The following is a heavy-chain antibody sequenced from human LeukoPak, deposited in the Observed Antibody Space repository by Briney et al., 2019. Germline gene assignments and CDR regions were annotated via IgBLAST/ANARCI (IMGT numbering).Heavy chain of an antibody. J-gene: IGHJ4*02. CDR2: ISYDGSNK. CDR3: VKDGITVAEPDY. V-gene: IGHV3-30*18. Sequence: GGSLRLSCAASGFTFSSYGMHWVRQAPGKGLEWVAVISYDGSNKYYADSVKGRFTIFRDISKNTLYLRMNSLRVEDTAVYYCVKDGITVAEPDYWGQGILVTVSS. CDR1: GFTFSSYG. D-gene: IGHD6-19*01.